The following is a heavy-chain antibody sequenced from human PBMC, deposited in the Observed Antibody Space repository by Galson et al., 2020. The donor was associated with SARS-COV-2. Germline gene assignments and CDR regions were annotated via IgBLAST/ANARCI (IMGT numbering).Heavy chain of an antibody. D-gene: IGHD1-26*01. CDR2: ISSSGSTI. J-gene: IGHJ4*02. V-gene: IGHV3-11*01. CDR1: GFTFSDYY. CDR3: ASWALVGATRDY. Sequence: GGSLRLSCAASGFTFSDYYMSWIRQAPGKGLEWVSYISSSGSTIYYADSVKGRFTISRDNAKNSLYLQMNSLRAEDTAVYYCASWALVGATRDYWGQGTLVTVSS.